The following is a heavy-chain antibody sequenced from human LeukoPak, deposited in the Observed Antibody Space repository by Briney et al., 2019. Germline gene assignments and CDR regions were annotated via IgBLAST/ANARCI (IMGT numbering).Heavy chain of an antibody. J-gene: IGHJ4*02. Sequence: PSETLSLTCTASGGSISNYYWSWIRQPAGKGLEWIGRIHSGGGTNYNPSLKSRVTMSVDTSTNLVSLKLSSVTAADTAVYYCARGGAPEYWGQGTLVTVYS. V-gene: IGHV4-4*07. CDR3: ARGGAPEY. CDR1: GGSISNYY. CDR2: IHSGGGT.